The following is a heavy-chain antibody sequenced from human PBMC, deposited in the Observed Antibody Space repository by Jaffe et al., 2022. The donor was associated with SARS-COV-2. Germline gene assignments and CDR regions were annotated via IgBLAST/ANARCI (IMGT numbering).Heavy chain of an antibody. V-gene: IGHV3-23*01. Sequence: EVQLLESGGGLVQPGGSLRLSCAASGFTFSSYAMSWVRQAPGKGLEWVSAISGSGGSTYYADSVKGRFTISRDNSKNTLYLQMNSLRAEDTAVYYCAKDRCSGGSCYRGWFDPWGQGTLVTVSS. CDR2: ISGSGGST. CDR3: AKDRCSGGSCYRGWFDP. D-gene: IGHD2-15*01. CDR1: GFTFSSYA. J-gene: IGHJ5*02.